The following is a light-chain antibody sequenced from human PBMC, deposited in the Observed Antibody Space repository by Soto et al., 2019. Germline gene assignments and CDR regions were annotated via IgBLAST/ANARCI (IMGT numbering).Light chain of an antibody. J-gene: IGLJ1*01. CDR3: CSYAGGRTYV. V-gene: IGLV2-23*01. Sequence: QSALTQPASVSGSPGQSITISCIGTNSDVGGHTLVSWYQQHPGKAPRPLIYGGSERPSGVSDRFSGSKSGNTASLTISGLQAEDEADYYGCSYAGGRTYVFGTGTKVTVL. CDR2: GGS. CDR1: NSDVGGHTL.